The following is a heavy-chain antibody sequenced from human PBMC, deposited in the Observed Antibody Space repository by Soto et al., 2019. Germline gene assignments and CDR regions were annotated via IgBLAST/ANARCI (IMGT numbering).Heavy chain of an antibody. CDR3: ASYAGSYSDVLGDY. V-gene: IGHV4-39*01. Sequence: PSETLSLTCTVSGGSITSDSYYWVWIRQPPGKGLEWIGSAYYTGRTYYNPSLKSRLTISLDTSMNQFSLKLRSVTAADTAVYYCASYAGSYSDVLGDYWGQGTLVTVSS. CDR1: GGSITSDSYY. CDR2: AYYTGRT. J-gene: IGHJ4*02. D-gene: IGHD1-26*01.